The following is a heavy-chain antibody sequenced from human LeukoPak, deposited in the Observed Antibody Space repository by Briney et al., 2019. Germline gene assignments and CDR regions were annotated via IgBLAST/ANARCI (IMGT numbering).Heavy chain of an antibody. CDR3: ARGGYSGYYYYMDV. CDR1: GGSISSGSYY. V-gene: IGHV4-61*02. Sequence: PSETLSLTCTVSGGSISSGSYYWSWIRQPAGKGLEWIGRIYTSGSTNYNPSLKSRVTISVDTSKNQFSLKLSSVTAADTAVYYCARGGYSGYYYYMDVWGKGTTVTVSS. D-gene: IGHD5-12*01. CDR2: IYTSGST. J-gene: IGHJ6*03.